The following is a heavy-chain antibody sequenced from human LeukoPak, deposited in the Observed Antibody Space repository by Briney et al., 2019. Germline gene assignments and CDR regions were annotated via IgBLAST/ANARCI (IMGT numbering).Heavy chain of an antibody. CDR1: EFIVSINY. CDR2: IYSRGDT. J-gene: IGHJ4*02. D-gene: IGHD2-2*01. Sequence: GGSLRLSCAASEFIVSINYMTWVRQAPGKGLEWVSLIYSRGDTKYADSVKGRFTISRDNSKNTLYLQMNSLRAEDTAVYYCARVVWSAMAHDYWGQGTLVTVSS. V-gene: IGHV3-66*01. CDR3: ARVVWSAMAHDY.